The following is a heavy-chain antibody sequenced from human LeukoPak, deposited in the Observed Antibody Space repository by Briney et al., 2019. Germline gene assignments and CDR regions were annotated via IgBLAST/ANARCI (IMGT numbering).Heavy chain of an antibody. D-gene: IGHD5-18*01. V-gene: IGHV1-46*01. Sequence: ASVKVSCKASGYSSTNYGISWVRQAPGQGLEWMGLINPSGGSTRYAQKFQGRVTMTRDMSTSTVYMELSSLRSEDTAVYYCARALPHRRLMDTTMEQHWFDPWGQGTLVTVSS. CDR3: ARALPHRRLMDTTMEQHWFDP. CDR1: GYSSTNYG. CDR2: INPSGGST. J-gene: IGHJ5*02.